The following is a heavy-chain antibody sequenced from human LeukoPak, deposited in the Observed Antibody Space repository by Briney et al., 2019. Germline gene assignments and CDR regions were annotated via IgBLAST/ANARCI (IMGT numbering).Heavy chain of an antibody. V-gene: IGHV1-46*01. Sequence: GASVKVSCKASGYTFTSYYMHWVRQAPGQGLEWMGIINPSGGSTSYAQKFQGRVTMTRDTSTSTVYMELSSLRSEDTAVYYCARDQGVLTPLFWFDPWGQGTLVTVSS. CDR1: GYTFTSYY. J-gene: IGHJ5*02. CDR3: ARDQGVLTPLFWFDP. D-gene: IGHD2-8*01. CDR2: INPSGGST.